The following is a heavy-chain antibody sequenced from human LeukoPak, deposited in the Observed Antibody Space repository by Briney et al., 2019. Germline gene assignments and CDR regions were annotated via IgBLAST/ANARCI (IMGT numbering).Heavy chain of an antibody. V-gene: IGHV1-2*02. CDR2: IIPNSGGT. D-gene: IGHD2-2*01. CDR1: GYTFTAYC. J-gene: IGHJ4*02. CDR3: ARVSCAGTNCYHGGFDY. Sequence: ASVKVSRKASGYTFTAYCIHWVRQAPGQGLEWMGWIIPNSGGTSYAQKFQGRVTMTRDTSINTAYMELSSLRSDDTAIYSCARVSCAGTNCYHGGFDYWGQGTLVTVSS.